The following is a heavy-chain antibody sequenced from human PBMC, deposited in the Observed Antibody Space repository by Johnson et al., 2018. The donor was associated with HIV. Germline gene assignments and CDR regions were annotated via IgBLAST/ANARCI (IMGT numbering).Heavy chain of an antibody. CDR3: ARLTWDQNRGWDAFDI. V-gene: IGHV3-66*02. J-gene: IGHJ3*02. CDR1: GFTVGSNY. D-gene: IGHD1-26*01. Sequence: VLLVESGGGLVQPGGSLRLSCAASGFTVGSNYMSWVRQAPGKGLEWVSVIYTGGSTYYADSMKGRFTISRDTSKNKLYLQMNSLRAEDTAVYYCARLTWDQNRGWDAFDIWGQGTMVTVSS. CDR2: IYTGGST.